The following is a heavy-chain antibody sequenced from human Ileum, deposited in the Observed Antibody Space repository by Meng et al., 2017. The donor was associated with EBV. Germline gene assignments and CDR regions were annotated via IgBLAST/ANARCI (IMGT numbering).Heavy chain of an antibody. V-gene: IGHV1-69*06. CDR3: ARGTGADY. D-gene: IGHD3-10*01. J-gene: IGHJ4*02. CDR2: IIPALGTP. CDR1: GSTFSVYG. Sequence: VQLVQSGPEVKNPVSSVKVSCKSSGSTFSVYGITWVRQAPGQGLEWMGGIIPALGTPKYARKFQDRLTITADKSTSTGYMELHSLTSNDTAVYFCARGTGADYWGQGTLVTVSS.